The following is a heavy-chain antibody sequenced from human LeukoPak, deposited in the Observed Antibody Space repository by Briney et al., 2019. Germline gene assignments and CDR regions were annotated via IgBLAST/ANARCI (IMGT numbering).Heavy chain of an antibody. CDR2: ISSSGSTI. Sequence: PGGSLRLSCAASGFTFSDYYMSWIRQAPGKRLEWVSYISSSGSTIYYADSVKGRFTISRDNAKNSLYLQMNSLRDEDTAVYYCAKGGSDCSGGSCIVDYWGQGTLVTVSS. D-gene: IGHD2-15*01. CDR3: AKGGSDCSGGSCIVDY. J-gene: IGHJ4*02. CDR1: GFTFSDYY. V-gene: IGHV3-11*04.